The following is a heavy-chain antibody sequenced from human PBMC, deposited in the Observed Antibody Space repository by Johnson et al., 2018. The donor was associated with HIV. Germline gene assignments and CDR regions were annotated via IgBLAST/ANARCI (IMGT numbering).Heavy chain of an antibody. CDR1: GFTFSSYG. CDR2: IWYDGSNK. Sequence: QVQLVESGGGVVQPGRSLRLSCAASGFTFSSYGMHWVRQAPGKGLEWVAVIWYDGSNKYYADSVKGRFPISRDNSKNTLYLQMNSLKTEDTAVYYCTTYTAMVTMYVEIKGGAFDIWGQGTMVTVSS. D-gene: IGHD5-18*01. V-gene: IGHV3-33*01. CDR3: TTYTAMVTMYVEIKGGAFDI. J-gene: IGHJ3*02.